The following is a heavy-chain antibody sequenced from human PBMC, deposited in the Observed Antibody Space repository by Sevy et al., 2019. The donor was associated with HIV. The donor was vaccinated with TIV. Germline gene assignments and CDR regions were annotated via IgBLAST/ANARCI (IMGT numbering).Heavy chain of an antibody. J-gene: IGHJ4*02. D-gene: IGHD2-8*01. CDR3: AREGGTKPHDY. V-gene: IGHV3-23*01. CDR1: GFTFNKYS. CDR2: LSFGCGEI. Sequence: GGSLRLSCAASGFTFNKYSMSWVRQPPGKGLEWVATLSFGCGEINYADSVKGRFTISRDNSKNSFYLQMNNLRAEETALYYCAREGGTKPHDYWGQGTLVTVSS.